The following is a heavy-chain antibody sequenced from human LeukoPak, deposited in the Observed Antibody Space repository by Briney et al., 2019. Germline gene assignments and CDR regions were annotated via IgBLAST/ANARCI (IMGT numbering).Heavy chain of an antibody. V-gene: IGHV4-34*01. D-gene: IGHD2-2*01. CDR2: INHSGST. Sequence: GSLRLSCAASGFTFSTYWMTWVRQPPGKGLEWIGEINHSGSTNYSPSLKSRVTMSVDTSKNQFSLKLSSVTAADTAMYYCARVGVQIVVVPAATTQTTYYYYMDVWDKGTTVTVSS. CDR1: GFTFSTYW. J-gene: IGHJ6*03. CDR3: ARVGVQIVVVPAATTQTTYYYYMDV.